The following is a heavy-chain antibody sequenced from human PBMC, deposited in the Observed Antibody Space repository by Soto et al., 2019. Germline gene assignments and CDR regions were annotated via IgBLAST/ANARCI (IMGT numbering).Heavy chain of an antibody. J-gene: IGHJ5*02. V-gene: IGHV4-39*01. D-gene: IGHD3-3*02. CDR3: ASPKIAFYNWFDP. CDR2: ISYSGST. CDR1: GGSISSSSYY. Sequence: SETLSLTCTVSGGSISSSSYYWGWIRQPPGKGLEWIGSISYSGSTYYNPSLKSRVTMSVDTSKNQFSLKLSSVTAADTVVYYCASPKIAFYNWFDPWGQGTLVT.